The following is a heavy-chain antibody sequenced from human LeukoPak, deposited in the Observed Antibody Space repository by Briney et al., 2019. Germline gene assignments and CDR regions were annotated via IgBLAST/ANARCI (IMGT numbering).Heavy chain of an antibody. CDR2: INYSGRT. V-gene: IGHV4-30-4*01. Sequence: SQTPSLTCTVSGGSISSGDYYWSWIRQPPGKGLEWIGYINYSGRTYYNPSLKSRVTIPVDTSKNQFSLKLSSVTAADTAVYYCARVDIVATFDYWGQGTLVTVSS. J-gene: IGHJ4*02. CDR3: ARVDIVATFDY. D-gene: IGHD5-12*01. CDR1: GGSISSGDYY.